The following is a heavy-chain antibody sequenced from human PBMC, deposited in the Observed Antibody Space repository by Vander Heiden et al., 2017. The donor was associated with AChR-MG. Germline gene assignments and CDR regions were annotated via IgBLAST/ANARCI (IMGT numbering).Heavy chain of an antibody. CDR2: ISGSGGST. D-gene: IGHD3-10*01. CDR3: AKELLWFGESFGVFDY. V-gene: IGHV3-23*01. Sequence: EVQLLESGGGLVQPGGSLRLYCAASGFTFSSYAMSWVRQAPGKGLEWVSAISGSGGSTYYADSVKGRFTISRDNSKNTLYLQMNSLRAEDTAVYYCAKELLWFGESFGVFDYWGQGTLVTVSS. CDR1: GFTFSSYA. J-gene: IGHJ4*02.